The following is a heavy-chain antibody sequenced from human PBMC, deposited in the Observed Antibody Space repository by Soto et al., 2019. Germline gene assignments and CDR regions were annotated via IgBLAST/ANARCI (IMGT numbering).Heavy chain of an antibody. J-gene: IGHJ6*02. D-gene: IGHD3-22*01. CDR2: ISAYNGNT. CDR1: GYTFTSYG. CDR3: ASDSSGYQNRVYYYYYGMDV. Sequence: ASVKVSCKASGYTFTSYGISWVRQAPGQGLEWMGWISAYNGNTNYAQKLQGRVTMTTDTSTSTAYMELRSLRSDDTAVYYCASDSSGYQNRVYYYYYGMDVWGQGTTVTVSS. V-gene: IGHV1-18*01.